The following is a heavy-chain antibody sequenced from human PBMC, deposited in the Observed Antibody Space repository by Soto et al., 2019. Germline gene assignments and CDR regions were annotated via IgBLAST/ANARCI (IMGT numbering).Heavy chain of an antibody. V-gene: IGHV4-31*03. Sequence: PSETLAVTCTFSVGSISIGGYSWSWIRQHPGKGLEWIGYIYYSGSTYYNPSLKSRVTISVDTSKNQFSLKLSYVTAADTAVYYCARRKGGYCSGGSCYTFDYWGQGTLVTVSS. CDR3: ARRKGGYCSGGSCYTFDY. J-gene: IGHJ4*02. CDR2: IYYSGST. CDR1: VGSISIGGYS. D-gene: IGHD2-15*01.